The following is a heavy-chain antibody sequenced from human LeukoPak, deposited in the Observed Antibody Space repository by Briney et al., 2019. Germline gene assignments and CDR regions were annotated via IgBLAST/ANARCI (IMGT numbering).Heavy chain of an antibody. D-gene: IGHD4-11*01. J-gene: IGHJ3*02. CDR2: IYYSGST. CDR3: ARVSTRNDAFDI. Sequence: SETLSLTCTVSGGSISSYYWSWIRQPPGKGLEWIGYIYYSGSTNYNPSLKSRVTMSVDTSKNQFSLKLSSVTAADTAVYYCARVSTRNDAFDIWGQGTMVTVSS. V-gene: IGHV4-59*01. CDR1: GGSISSYY.